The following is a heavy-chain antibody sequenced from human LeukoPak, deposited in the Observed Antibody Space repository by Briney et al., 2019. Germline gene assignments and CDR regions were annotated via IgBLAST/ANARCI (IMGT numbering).Heavy chain of an antibody. CDR1: GYTFTSYG. CDR2: IIPIFGTA. CDR3: ARDMEAAAVLSLDP. J-gene: IGHJ5*02. V-gene: IGHV1-69*06. Sequence: SVKVSCKASGYTFTSYGISWVRQAPGQGLEWMGGIIPIFGTANYAQKFQGRVTITADKSTSTAFMELGSLRSEDTAVYYCARDMEAAAVLSLDPWGQGTLVTVSS. D-gene: IGHD6-13*01.